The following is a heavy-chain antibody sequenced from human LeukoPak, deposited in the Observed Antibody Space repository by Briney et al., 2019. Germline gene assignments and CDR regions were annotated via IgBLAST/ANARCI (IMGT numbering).Heavy chain of an antibody. V-gene: IGHV3-30*18. CDR2: ISYDGSNK. J-gene: IGHJ4*02. D-gene: IGHD5-12*01. CDR3: AKDWGYSGYWFDY. CDR1: GFTFTSAW. Sequence: PGGSLRLSCAASGFTFTSAWMHWVRQAPGKGLEWVAVISYDGSNKYYADSVKGRFTISRDNSKNTLYLQMNSLRTEDTAVYYCAKDWGYSGYWFDYWGQGTLVTVSS.